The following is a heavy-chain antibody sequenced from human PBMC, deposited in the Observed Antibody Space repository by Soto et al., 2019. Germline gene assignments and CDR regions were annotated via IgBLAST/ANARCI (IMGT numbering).Heavy chain of an antibody. CDR3: ARRGNSNGLDYFKY. D-gene: IGHD1-26*01. CDR2: INGDGSRT. CDR1: GFTFSTYW. Sequence: EVQLLESGGGFVQPGGSLRLSCAASGFTFSTYWMNWVRQAPGRGLEWVSRINGDGSRTSYADSVEGRFTISRDNAKNTLNLQIIHISAEDTAVSVGARRGNSNGLDYFKYWGQGTLVTVSA. J-gene: IGHJ4*02. V-gene: IGHV3-74*01.